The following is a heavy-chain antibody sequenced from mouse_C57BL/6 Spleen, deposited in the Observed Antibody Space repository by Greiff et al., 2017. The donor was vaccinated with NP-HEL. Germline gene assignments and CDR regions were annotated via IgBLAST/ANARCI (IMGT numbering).Heavy chain of an antibody. CDR1: GYTFTSYG. D-gene: IGHD1-1*01. J-gene: IGHJ2*01. V-gene: IGHV1-81*01. CDR3: ARGDYYGSSMG. Sequence: QVQLQQSGAELARPGASVKLSCKASGYTFTSYGISWVKQRTGQGLEWIGEIYPRSGNTYYNEKFKGKATLTADKSSSTAYMELRSLTSEDSAVYFCARGDYYGSSMGWGQGTTLTVSS. CDR2: IYPRSGNT.